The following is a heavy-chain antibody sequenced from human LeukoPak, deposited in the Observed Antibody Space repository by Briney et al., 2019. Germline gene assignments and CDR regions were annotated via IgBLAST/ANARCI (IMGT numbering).Heavy chain of an antibody. CDR3: AKAQQVAMVAEYYFDY. V-gene: IGHV3-74*01. J-gene: IGHJ4*02. Sequence: GGSLRLSCAASGFTFSSYWMHWVRQAPGKGLVWVSRINSDGSSTSYADSVKGRFTISRDNAKNTLYLQMNSLRAEDTAVYYCAKAQQVAMVAEYYFDYWGQGTLVTVSS. D-gene: IGHD5-18*01. CDR1: GFTFSSYW. CDR2: INSDGSST.